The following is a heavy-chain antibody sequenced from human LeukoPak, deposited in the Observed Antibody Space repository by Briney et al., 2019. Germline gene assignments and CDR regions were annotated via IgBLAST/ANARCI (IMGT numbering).Heavy chain of an antibody. D-gene: IGHD2-15*01. CDR1: GFTFSSYA. V-gene: IGHV3-23*01. CDR3: ARAAGYCSGGSCYSRYGMDV. J-gene: IGHJ6*02. Sequence: GGSLRLSCAASGFTFSSYAMSWVRQAPGKGLEWVSAISGSGGSTYYADSVKGRFTISRDNSKNTLYLQMNSLRAEGTAVYYCARAAGYCSGGSCYSRYGMDVWGQGTTVTVSS. CDR2: ISGSGGST.